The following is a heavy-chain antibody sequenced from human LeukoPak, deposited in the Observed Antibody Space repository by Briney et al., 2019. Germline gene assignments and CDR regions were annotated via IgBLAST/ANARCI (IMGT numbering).Heavy chain of an antibody. V-gene: IGHV4-59*08. Sequence: SETLSLTCTVSGGSISSYYWSWIRQPPGKGLEWIGDIYYSGSTNYNPSLKSRVTISVDTSKNQFSLKLSSVTAADTAVYYCARLDDSSGYYRYWGQGTLVTVSS. CDR2: IYYSGST. J-gene: IGHJ4*02. CDR3: ARLDDSSGYYRY. D-gene: IGHD3-22*01. CDR1: GGSISSYY.